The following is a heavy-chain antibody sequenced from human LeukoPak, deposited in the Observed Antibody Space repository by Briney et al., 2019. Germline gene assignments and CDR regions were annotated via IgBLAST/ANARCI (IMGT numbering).Heavy chain of an antibody. CDR1: GFTFSSYW. CDR2: IKQDGSEK. V-gene: IGHV3-7*01. J-gene: IGHJ6*02. D-gene: IGHD2-8*02. Sequence: GGSLRLSCAASGFTFSSYWMSWVRQAPGKGLEWVANIKQDGSEKYYVDSVKGRFTISRDNAKNSLYLQMNSLRAEDTAVYYCATFTGGWYYYYGMDVWGQGTTVTVS. CDR3: ATFTGGWYYYYGMDV.